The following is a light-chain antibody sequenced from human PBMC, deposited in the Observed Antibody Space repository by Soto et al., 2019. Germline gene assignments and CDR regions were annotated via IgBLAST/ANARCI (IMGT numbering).Light chain of an antibody. J-gene: IGLJ3*02. Sequence: QSVLTQPASVSGSPGQSIAISCTGTSSDVGGYNYVSWYQRHPGKTPKLIIYDVSNRPSGVSDRFSGSRSGNTVSLTISGLQAEDEADYYCSSYTTSNTVVFGGGTKLTVL. CDR1: SSDVGGYNY. CDR3: SSYTTSNTVV. V-gene: IGLV2-14*03. CDR2: DVS.